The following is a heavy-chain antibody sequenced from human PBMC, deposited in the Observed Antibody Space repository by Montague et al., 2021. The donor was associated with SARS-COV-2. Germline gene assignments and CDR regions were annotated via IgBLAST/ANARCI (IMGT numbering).Heavy chain of an antibody. V-gene: IGHV3-13*04. CDR1: GFTFGGYD. J-gene: IGHJ4*02. CDR3: ARGGEWSSSSLPDY. D-gene: IGHD6-6*01. Sequence: SLRLSCAASGFTFGGYDMNWVRQAPGKGLEWVSAIGIGGDTYYLGSVKGRFFIYTENAKNSLYLQMNSLRVGDTAVYYCARGGEWSSSSLPDYWGQGTLVTVSS. CDR2: IGIGGDT.